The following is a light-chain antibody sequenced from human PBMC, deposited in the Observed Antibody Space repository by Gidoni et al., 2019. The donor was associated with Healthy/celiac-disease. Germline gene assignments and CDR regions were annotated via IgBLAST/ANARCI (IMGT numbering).Light chain of an antibody. CDR2: KAS. CDR3: QQKNSYPWT. J-gene: IGKJ1*01. V-gene: IGKV1-5*03. CDR1: QSISSW. Sequence: DIQLTQSPSTLSESAGDRVTITCRASQSISSWLAGYQQKPGKAPKLLIYKASSLESGVPSRFSGSGSGTEFSLTISSLEPDEFAVYYCQQKNSYPWTFGQGTKVEIK.